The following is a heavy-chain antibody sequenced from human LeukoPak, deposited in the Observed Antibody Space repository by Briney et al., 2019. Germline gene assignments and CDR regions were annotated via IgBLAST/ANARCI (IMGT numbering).Heavy chain of an antibody. CDR2: ISAYNGNK. CDR3: ARDKDLARSYYFRGIAAAGSWFDP. V-gene: IGHV1-18*01. J-gene: IGHJ5*02. D-gene: IGHD6-13*01. CDR1: GYTFTSYG. Sequence: GASVKVSCKASGYTFTSYGISWVRQAPGQGLEWMGWISAYNGNKNYSQKLQGRVNMTTDTSTSPAYMELKSLRSDDTAVYYCARDKDLARSYYFRGIAAAGSWFDPWGQGTLVTVSS.